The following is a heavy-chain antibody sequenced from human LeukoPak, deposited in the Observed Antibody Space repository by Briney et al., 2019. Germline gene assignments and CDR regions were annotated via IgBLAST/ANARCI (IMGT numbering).Heavy chain of an antibody. CDR1: GGSISSYY. Sequence: SETLSLTCTVSGGSISSYYWSWIRQPPGKGLEWIGYIYYSGSTNYNPSLKSRVTISVDTSKNQFSLKLSSVTAADTAVYYCASLGRWLPPPLYYMDVWGKGTTVTVSS. CDR2: IYYSGST. CDR3: ASLGRWLPPPLYYMDV. D-gene: IGHD5-12*01. V-gene: IGHV4-59*12. J-gene: IGHJ6*03.